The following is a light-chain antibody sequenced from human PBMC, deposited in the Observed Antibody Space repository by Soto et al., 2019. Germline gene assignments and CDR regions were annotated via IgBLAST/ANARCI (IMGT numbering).Light chain of an antibody. CDR1: QSVRTN. CDR2: GAS. Sequence: EIVMTQSPVTLSVSPGERVTLSCRASQSVRTNLAWYQQKPGQAPRLLIYGASARATGIPARISGNGSGTEFSLTISSLQSEDFAVYYCQQYGSAPYTFGQGTKLEIK. V-gene: IGKV3-15*01. CDR3: QQYGSAPYT. J-gene: IGKJ2*01.